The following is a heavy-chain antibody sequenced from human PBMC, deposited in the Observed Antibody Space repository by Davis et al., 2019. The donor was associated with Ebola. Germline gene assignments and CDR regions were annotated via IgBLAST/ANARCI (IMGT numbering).Heavy chain of an antibody. CDR1: GGSISSHY. Sequence: SETLSLTCTVSGGSISSHYWSWIRQPPGKGLEWIGYIYYSGSTNYNPSLKSRVTTSVDTSKNQFSLKVSSVTAADAAMYYCARDRGFDPWGQGTLVTVSS. CDR3: ARDRGFDP. CDR2: IYYSGST. V-gene: IGHV4-59*11. J-gene: IGHJ5*02. D-gene: IGHD5-24*01.